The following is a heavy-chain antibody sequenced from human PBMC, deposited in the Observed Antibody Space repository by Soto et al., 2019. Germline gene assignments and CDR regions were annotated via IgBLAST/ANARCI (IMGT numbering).Heavy chain of an antibody. CDR1: GFTFSRYG. CDR2: ISSTTSYV. Sequence: GGSLRLSCAASGFTFSRYGMNWLRQAPGKGLEWVASISSTTSYVYYADSVKGRFSTSRDNAKNILYLEMYALRTEDTAVYYCARDPSEGRVGNWFESWGQGTQVTVSS. J-gene: IGHJ5*01. CDR3: ARDPSEGRVGNWFES. V-gene: IGHV3-21*06. D-gene: IGHD2-2*01.